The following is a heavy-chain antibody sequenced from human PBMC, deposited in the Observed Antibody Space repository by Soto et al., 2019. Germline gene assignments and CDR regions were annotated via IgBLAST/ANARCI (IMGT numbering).Heavy chain of an antibody. Sequence: EVQLLESGGGLVQPGGSLRLSCAASGFSFSTYAMSWVRQAPGKGLEWVSTVGRGDSTFYADSVRGRFTISRDNSKNTLYLQMNSLRAEDTAVYYCAKEGGYYGSGSSGYYYGMDVWGQGTTVTVSS. V-gene: IGHV3-23*01. J-gene: IGHJ6*02. CDR2: VGRGDST. CDR1: GFSFSTYA. D-gene: IGHD3-10*01. CDR3: AKEGGYYGSGSSGYYYGMDV.